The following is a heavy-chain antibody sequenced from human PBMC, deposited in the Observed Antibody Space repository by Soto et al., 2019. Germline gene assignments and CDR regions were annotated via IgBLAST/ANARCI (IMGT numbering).Heavy chain of an antibody. J-gene: IGHJ3*02. Sequence: SETLSLTCTVSGGSISSYYWSWIRQPPGKGLKWIGYIYYSGSTNYNPSLKSRVTISVNTAKNQFYLKLSSLNAADTAVDYGARVGIMAAAGPQLPGGDAFDIWGQGTMVTVSS. V-gene: IGHV4-59*01. D-gene: IGHD6-13*01. CDR1: GGSISSYY. CDR3: ARVGIMAAAGPQLPGGDAFDI. CDR2: IYYSGST.